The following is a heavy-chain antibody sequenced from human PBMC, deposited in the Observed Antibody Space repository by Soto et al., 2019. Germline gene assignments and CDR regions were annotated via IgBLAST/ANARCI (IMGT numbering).Heavy chain of an antibody. D-gene: IGHD6-19*01. J-gene: IGHJ4*02. CDR2: IYYSGST. V-gene: IGHV4-31*03. CDR3: ARRAPSGEQWLVGFFDY. Sequence: SETLSLTCTVSGGSISSGGYYWSWIRQHPGKGLEWIGYIYYSGSTYYNPSLKSRVTISVDTSKNQFSLKLSSVTAADTAVYYCARRAPSGEQWLVGFFDYWGQGTLVTVSS. CDR1: GGSISSGGYY.